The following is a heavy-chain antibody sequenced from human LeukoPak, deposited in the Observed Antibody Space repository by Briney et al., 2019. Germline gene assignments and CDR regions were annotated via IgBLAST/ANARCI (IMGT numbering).Heavy chain of an antibody. CDR3: AKLKGQVTTWDS. J-gene: IGHJ5*01. CDR1: GFTFSSYS. D-gene: IGHD2-21*02. CDR2: ISSSSSTI. Sequence: GGSLRLSCAASGFTFSSYSMKWVRQAPGKGLEWVSYISSSSSTIYYADSVKGRFTISRDNANNSLYLQMNSLRAEDTAVYYCAKLKGQVTTWDSWGLGIRVTVSS. V-gene: IGHV3-48*01.